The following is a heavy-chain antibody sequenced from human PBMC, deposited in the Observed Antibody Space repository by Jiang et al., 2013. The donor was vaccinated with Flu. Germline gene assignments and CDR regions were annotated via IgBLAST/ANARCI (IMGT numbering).Heavy chain of an antibody. Sequence: PGLVKPSETLSLTCSVSGGSVTSGDYYWSWIRQSPGKGLEWIGYIYYGGTTTYNPSLWSRVTISVDTSKNQFSLKLKSVTAADTAVYFCARRNYFDNSGYFYWGQGTVVTVSS. CDR1: GGSVTSGDYY. D-gene: IGHD3-22*01. J-gene: IGHJ4*02. CDR3: ARRNYFDNSGYFY. V-gene: IGHV4-61*08. CDR2: IYYGGTT.